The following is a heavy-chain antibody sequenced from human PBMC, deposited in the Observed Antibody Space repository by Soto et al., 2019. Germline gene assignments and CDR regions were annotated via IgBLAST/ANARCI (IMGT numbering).Heavy chain of an antibody. CDR2: MYHSGTT. D-gene: IGHD3-16*01. CDR1: NYAISSGYY. V-gene: IGHV4-38-2*02. J-gene: IGHJ4*02. CDR3: ARVAFGPIDY. Sequence: ETLSLTSTVSNYAISSGYYRGWIRQSPGEGLEWIVSMYHSGTTYYNPSLKSRVTISIDTSKNQFSLKLTSVTSADTAVYFCARVAFGPIDYWGQGTLVTVSS.